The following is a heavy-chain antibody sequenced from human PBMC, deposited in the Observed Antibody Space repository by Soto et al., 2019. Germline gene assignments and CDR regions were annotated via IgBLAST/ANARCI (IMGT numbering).Heavy chain of an antibody. D-gene: IGHD3-3*01. V-gene: IGHV5-51*01. CDR2: IYPGDSDT. Sequence: GESLKISCKGSGYSFTNYWIGWVRQMPGTGLEWMGIIYPGDSDTRYSPSFQGQVTISVDKSISTAYLQWSSLKASDTAMYYCAIHNADFWSGSYYYYYYMDVWGTGTTVTVSS. CDR3: AIHNADFWSGSYYYYYYMDV. J-gene: IGHJ6*03. CDR1: GYSFTNYW.